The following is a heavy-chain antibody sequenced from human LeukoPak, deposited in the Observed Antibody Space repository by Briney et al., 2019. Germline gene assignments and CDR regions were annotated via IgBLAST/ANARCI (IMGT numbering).Heavy chain of an antibody. D-gene: IGHD6-6*01. Sequence: SVKVSCKASGGTFSSYAISWVRQAPGQGLEWMGGIIPIFGTSNYAQKFQGRVTITADESTSTAYMELSSLRSEDTAVYYCARAHLGIAARPGAFDIWGQGTMVTVSS. CDR3: ARAHLGIAARPGAFDI. V-gene: IGHV1-69*13. CDR1: GGTFSSYA. CDR2: IIPIFGTS. J-gene: IGHJ3*02.